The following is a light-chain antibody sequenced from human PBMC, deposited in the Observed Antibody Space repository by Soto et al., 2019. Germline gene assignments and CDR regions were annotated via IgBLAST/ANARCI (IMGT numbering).Light chain of an antibody. J-gene: IGKJ5*01. Sequence: EIVLTQSPTTLSLSPGERATLSCRASESVSSYLAWYQQKPDQTPRLLIYDASNRATGVPARFTGSGSGTDFTLTISSLEPEDFAVYYCHPRSNWPITFGQGTRLE. CDR3: HPRSNWPIT. V-gene: IGKV3-11*01. CDR2: DAS. CDR1: ESVSSY.